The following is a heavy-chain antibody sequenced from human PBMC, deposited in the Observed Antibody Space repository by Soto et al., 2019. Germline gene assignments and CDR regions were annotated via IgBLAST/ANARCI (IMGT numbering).Heavy chain of an antibody. CDR2: ISGSGGAT. Sequence: EVQLLDSGGGLVQPGGSLRLSCAASGFTFSNYAMSWVRQAPGKGLEWVSTISGSGGATYYADSVKGRFTISRDNSKNTLYLQLHSLRAEDTAVHYCAKAAREAILTGYRRGIDYWVQGTLVTVSS. V-gene: IGHV3-23*01. J-gene: IGHJ4*02. CDR1: GFTFSNYA. CDR3: AKAAREAILTGYRRGIDY. D-gene: IGHD3-9*01.